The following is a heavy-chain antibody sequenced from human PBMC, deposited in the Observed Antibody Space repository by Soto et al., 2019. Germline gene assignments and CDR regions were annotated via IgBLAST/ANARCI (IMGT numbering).Heavy chain of an antibody. CDR3: AREGVPAGNWFEP. CDR1: GGSISSGGYY. CDR2: IYYSGST. Sequence: QVRLQESGPGLVKPSQTLSLTCTVSGGSISSGGYYWSWIRQHPGKGLEWIGYIYYSGSTYYNPSLKSRVTISVDRSKTHFSVKLRSVTAADTAVYYCAREGVPAGNWFEPRGQGALVTGSS. J-gene: IGHJ5*02. V-gene: IGHV4-31*03. D-gene: IGHD2-2*01.